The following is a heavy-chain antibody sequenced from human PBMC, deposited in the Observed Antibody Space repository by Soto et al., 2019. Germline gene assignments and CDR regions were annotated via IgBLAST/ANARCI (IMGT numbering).Heavy chain of an antibody. V-gene: IGHV4-59*08. CDR2: IYYSGST. CDR3: ARHPSRRYYDSSGYYYPLVYGMDV. J-gene: IGHJ6*02. Sequence: KPSETLSLTCTVSGGSISRYYWSWIRQPPGKGLEWIGYIYYSGSTNYNPSLKSRVTISVDTSKNQFSLKLSSVTAADTAVYYCARHPSRRYYDSSGYYYPLVYGMDVWGQGTTVTVSS. CDR1: GGSISRYY. D-gene: IGHD3-22*01.